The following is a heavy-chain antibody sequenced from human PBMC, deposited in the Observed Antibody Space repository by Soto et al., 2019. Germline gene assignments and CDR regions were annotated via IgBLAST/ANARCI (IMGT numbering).Heavy chain of an antibody. J-gene: IGHJ4*02. V-gene: IGHV3-21*01. Sequence: GGSLRLSCAASGFTFSSYSMNWVRQAPGKGLEWVSSISSSSSYIYYADSVKGRFTISRDNAKNSLYLQMNSLRAEDTAVYYCANLLPKYSSSWYYFDYWGQGTLVTVSS. CDR3: ANLLPKYSSSWYYFDY. CDR1: GFTFSSYS. D-gene: IGHD6-13*01. CDR2: ISSSSSYI.